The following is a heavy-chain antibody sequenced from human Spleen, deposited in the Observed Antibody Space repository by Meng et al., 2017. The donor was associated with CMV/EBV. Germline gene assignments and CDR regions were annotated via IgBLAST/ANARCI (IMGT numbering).Heavy chain of an antibody. CDR2: INPNSGGT. V-gene: IGHV1-2*02. D-gene: IGHD1-1*01. Sequence: SGYTFTGYYMHWVRQAPGQGLEWMGWINPNSGGTNYAQKFQGRVTMARDTSITTAYMELSRLTSDDTAVYYCARVVAVAGTAPFDYWGQGTLVTVSS. J-gene: IGHJ4*02. CDR1: GYTFTGYY. CDR3: ARVVAVAGTAPFDY.